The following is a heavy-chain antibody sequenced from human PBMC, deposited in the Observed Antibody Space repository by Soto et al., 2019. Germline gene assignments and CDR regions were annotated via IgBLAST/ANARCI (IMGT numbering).Heavy chain of an antibody. V-gene: IGHV3-74*01. CDR3: ARVLVWSGSYYAFDY. CDR2: INSDGRST. D-gene: IGHD1-26*01. CDR1: GFTFSSYW. J-gene: IGHJ4*02. Sequence: EVQLVESGGGVVQPGGSLRLSCAASGFTFSSYWMYWVRQAPGKGVVWVSRINSDGRSTNYADSVKGRFTITRANAKNTLYTQMHSLRAADKVGYYCARVLVWSGSYYAFDYWGQGTLVTVSS.